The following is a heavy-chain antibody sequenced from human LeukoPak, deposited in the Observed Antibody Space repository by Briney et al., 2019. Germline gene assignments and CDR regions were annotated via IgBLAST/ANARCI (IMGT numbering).Heavy chain of an antibody. J-gene: IGHJ4*02. Sequence: PGGSLRLSCAVSGFTFSSYWMSWVRQAPGKGLEWVANIKDDGSAKYYVDSVKGRSTISRDNAKNSLHLQMDSLRAEDTAVYYCARFQLFHGDFDYWGQGTLVTVSS. CDR1: GFTFSSYW. V-gene: IGHV3-7*03. CDR3: ARFQLFHGDFDY. D-gene: IGHD2-2*01. CDR2: IKDDGSAK.